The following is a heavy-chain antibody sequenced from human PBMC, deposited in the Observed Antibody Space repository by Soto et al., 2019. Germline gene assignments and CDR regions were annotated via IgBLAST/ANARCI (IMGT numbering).Heavy chain of an antibody. CDR3: ATGPSVSQTGGY. V-gene: IGHV1-24*01. CDR2: FDPEDGET. CDR1: GYTLTELS. J-gene: IGHJ4*02. Sequence: ASVKVSCKVSGYTLTELSIHWVRQAPGKGLEWMGGFDPEDGETIYAQKFQGRVTMTEDTSTDTAYMELSSLRSEDTAVYYCATGPSVSQTGGYWGQGTLVTVSS. D-gene: IGHD2-8*01.